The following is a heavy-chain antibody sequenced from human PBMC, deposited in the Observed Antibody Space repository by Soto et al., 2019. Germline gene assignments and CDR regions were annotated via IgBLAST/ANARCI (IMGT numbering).Heavy chain of an antibody. CDR3: AKSHLLTDILTGYGPDY. CDR2: ISGSGGST. Sequence: GGSLRLSCAASGFTFSSYAMSWVRQAPGKGLEWVSAISGSGGSTYYADSVKGRFTISRDNSKNTLYLQMNSLRAEDTAVYYCAKSHLLTDILTGYGPDYWGQGTLVTVSS. D-gene: IGHD3-9*01. V-gene: IGHV3-23*01. CDR1: GFTFSSYA. J-gene: IGHJ4*02.